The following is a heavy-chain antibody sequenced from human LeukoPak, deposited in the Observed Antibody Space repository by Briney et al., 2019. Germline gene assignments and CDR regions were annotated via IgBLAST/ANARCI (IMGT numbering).Heavy chain of an antibody. V-gene: IGHV3-48*02. Sequence: PGGSLGLSCGASGFTFSSYTMNWVRQAPGKGLEWVSYISSSTGTIYSADSVKGRFTISRDNAKNSLYPQMNSLRDEDTAVYYCARVQDSSFDIWGQGTMVIVSS. CDR1: GFTFSSYT. CDR2: ISSSTGTI. CDR3: ARVQDSSFDI. D-gene: IGHD2-15*01. J-gene: IGHJ3*02.